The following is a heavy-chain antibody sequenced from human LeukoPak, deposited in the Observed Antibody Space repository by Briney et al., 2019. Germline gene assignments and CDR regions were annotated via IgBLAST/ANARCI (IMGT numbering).Heavy chain of an antibody. CDR3: ARDPPRSVTIWAFDV. CDR2: TSSYNGKT. D-gene: IGHD4-17*01. J-gene: IGHJ3*01. CDR1: GYTFTDYG. V-gene: IGHV1-18*03. Sequence: GASVKVSYKAFGYTFTDYGITWVRQAPGQGLEWMGWTSSYNGKTNYVQKFQGRVAMTADASTNTAYMELRSLRSDDMAVYYCARDPPRSVTIWAFDVWGQGTMVTVSS.